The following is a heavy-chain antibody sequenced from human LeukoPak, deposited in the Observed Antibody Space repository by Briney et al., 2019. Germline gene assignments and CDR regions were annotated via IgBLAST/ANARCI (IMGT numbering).Heavy chain of an antibody. J-gene: IGHJ4*02. D-gene: IGHD6-6*01. CDR1: GGSISSYY. Sequence: PSETLSLTCTVSGGSISSYYWGWIRQPPGKGLEWIGSIYYSGSTYYNPSLKSRVTISVDTSKNQFSLKLSSVTAADTAVYYCARSPASSDGLADYWGQGTLVTVSS. CDR2: IYYSGST. V-gene: IGHV4-39*07. CDR3: ARSPASSDGLADY.